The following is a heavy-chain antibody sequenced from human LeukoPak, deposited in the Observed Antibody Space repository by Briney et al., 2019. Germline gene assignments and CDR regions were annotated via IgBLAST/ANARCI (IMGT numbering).Heavy chain of an antibody. J-gene: IGHJ4*02. D-gene: IGHD2-2*02. V-gene: IGHV3-21*01. CDR3: ARGAAAAIRGTLFDY. CDR2: ISSSSSYI. CDR1: GFTFSSYS. Sequence: PGGSLRLSCAAPGFTFSSYSMNWVRQAPGKGLEWVSSISSSSSYIYYADSVKGRFTISRDNAKNSLYLQMNSLRAEDTAVYYCARGAAAAIRGTLFDYWGQGTLVTVSS.